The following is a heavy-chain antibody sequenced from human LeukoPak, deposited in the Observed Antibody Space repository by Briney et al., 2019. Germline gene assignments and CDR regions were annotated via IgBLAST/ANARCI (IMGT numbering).Heavy chain of an antibody. CDR3: ARDTFSSGWYRRYYYYYMDV. J-gene: IGHJ6*03. D-gene: IGHD6-19*01. Sequence: ASVKVSCKASGYTFTGYYMQWVRQAPGQGLEWMGWINPNSGGTNYAQKFQGRVTMTRDTSISTAYMELSRLRSDDTAVYYCARDTFSSGWYRRYYYYYMDVWGKGTTVTVSS. V-gene: IGHV1-2*02. CDR2: INPNSGGT. CDR1: GYTFTGYY.